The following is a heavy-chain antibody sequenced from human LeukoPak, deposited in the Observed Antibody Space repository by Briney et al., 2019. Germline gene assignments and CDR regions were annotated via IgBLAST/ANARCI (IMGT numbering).Heavy chain of an antibody. V-gene: IGHV1-69*05. CDR1: GGTFSSYA. Sequence: SVKVSCKASGGTFSSYAISWVRQAPGQGLEWMGRIIPIFGTANYAQKFQGRVTITTDESTSTAYMELSSLRSEDTAVYCCARLDDFWSGSNYWGQGTLVTVSS. J-gene: IGHJ4*02. CDR2: IIPIFGTA. D-gene: IGHD3-3*01. CDR3: ARLDDFWSGSNY.